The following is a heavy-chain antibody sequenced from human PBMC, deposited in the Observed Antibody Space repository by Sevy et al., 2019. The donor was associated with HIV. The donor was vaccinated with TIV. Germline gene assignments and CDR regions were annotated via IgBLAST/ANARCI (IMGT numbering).Heavy chain of an antibody. J-gene: IGHJ4*02. V-gene: IGHV1-69*13. CDR3: ARVGFEMATTYFFDY. Sequence: ASVKVSCKASGGTFSSYAISWVRQAPGQGLEWMGGIIPIFGTANYAQKFQGRVTITADESTSTAYMELSSLRSEDTAVYYCARVGFEMATTYFFDYWGQGTLVTVSS. CDR2: IIPIFGTA. CDR1: GGTFSSYA. D-gene: IGHD1-1*01.